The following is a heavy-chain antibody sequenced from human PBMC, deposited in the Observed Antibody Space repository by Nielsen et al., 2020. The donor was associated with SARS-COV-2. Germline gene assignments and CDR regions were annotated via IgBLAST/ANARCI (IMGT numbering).Heavy chain of an antibody. V-gene: IGHV2-5*01. CDR3: AHTGPQVGIGYFDF. J-gene: IGHJ4*02. CDR2: IDWNDDK. Sequence: WIRQPPGKALEWLARIDWNDDKRYRPSLKSRLTITKDTSKNLVVLTMTNMDPVDTATYYCAHTGPQVGIGYFDFWGQGTLVTVSS. D-gene: IGHD2-21*01.